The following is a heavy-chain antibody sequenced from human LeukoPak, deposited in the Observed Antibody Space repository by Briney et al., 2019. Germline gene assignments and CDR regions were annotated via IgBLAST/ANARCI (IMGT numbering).Heavy chain of an antibody. V-gene: IGHV3-74*01. D-gene: IGHD2-21*02. CDR1: GFTFRSYW. Sequence: PGGSLRLSCAASGFTFRSYWMHWVRQAPGKGLVWVSRINSDGSSTSYADSVKGRFTISRDNAKNKLFLQMNSLRAEDTAVYYCAKDELAYCGGDCYPLFDYWGQGTLVTVSS. J-gene: IGHJ4*02. CDR2: INSDGSST. CDR3: AKDELAYCGGDCYPLFDY.